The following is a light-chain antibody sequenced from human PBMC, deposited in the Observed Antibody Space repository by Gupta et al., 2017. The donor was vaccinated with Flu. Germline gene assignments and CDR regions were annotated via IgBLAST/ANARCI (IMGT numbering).Light chain of an antibody. Sequence: SYELTQPPSVSVSPGQTAIIPCSGDRLGDKYACWYQQKPGQSPVLVIYQDTKRPSGIPERFSGSNSGNTATLTISGTQAMDEADYYCQAWDSSTAMVFGGGTKLTVL. CDR3: QAWDSSTAMV. J-gene: IGLJ2*01. CDR2: QDT. CDR1: RLGDKY. V-gene: IGLV3-1*01.